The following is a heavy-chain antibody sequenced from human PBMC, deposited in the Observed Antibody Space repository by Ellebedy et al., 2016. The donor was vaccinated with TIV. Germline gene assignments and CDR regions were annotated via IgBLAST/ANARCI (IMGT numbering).Heavy chain of an antibody. CDR2: IYHSGKT. D-gene: IGHD3-22*01. J-gene: IGHJ5*02. CDR1: GDSISSGGYS. Sequence: SETLSLTXAVSGDSISSGGYSWSWIRQPPGKGLEWIGYIYHSGKTYYNPSLKSRVTISVDRPKNQFSVRLNPVTAADTAVYYCARVRNYYDSSGYYWPYNWFDPWGQGTLVTVSS. V-gene: IGHV4-30-2*01. CDR3: ARVRNYYDSSGYYWPYNWFDP.